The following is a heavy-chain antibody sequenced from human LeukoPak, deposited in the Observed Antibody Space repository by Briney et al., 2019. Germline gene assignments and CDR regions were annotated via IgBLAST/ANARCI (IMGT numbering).Heavy chain of an antibody. CDR1: GGSISSYY. D-gene: IGHD6-19*01. Sequence: PSETLSLTCTVSGGSISSYYWSWIRQPPGKGLEWIGYIYYSGSTNYNPSLKSRVTISVDTSKNQFSLKLSSVTAADTAVYYRARAAVAGDVDYWGQGTLVTVSS. V-gene: IGHV4-59*01. CDR3: ARAAVAGDVDY. CDR2: IYYSGST. J-gene: IGHJ4*02.